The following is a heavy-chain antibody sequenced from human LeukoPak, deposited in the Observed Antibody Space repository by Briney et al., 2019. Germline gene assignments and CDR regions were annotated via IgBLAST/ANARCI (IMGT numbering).Heavy chain of an antibody. J-gene: IGHJ4*02. CDR3: ARDKAPTIQGSYDY. CDR2: ISSSSYI. V-gene: IGHV3-21*01. D-gene: IGHD1-26*01. CDR1: GFTFSSYS. Sequence: GGSLRLSCAASGFTFSSYSMNWVRQAPGKGLEWVSSISSSSYIYYADSVKGRFTISRDNAKNSLYLQMNSLRAEDTAVYYCARDKAPTIQGSYDYWGQGTLVTVSS.